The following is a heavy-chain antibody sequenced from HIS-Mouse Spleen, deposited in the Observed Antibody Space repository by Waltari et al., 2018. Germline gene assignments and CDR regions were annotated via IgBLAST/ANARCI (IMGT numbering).Heavy chain of an antibody. CDR2: IYYSGGT. V-gene: IGHV4-59*08. CDR3: ARHGLTGVDAFDI. J-gene: IGHJ3*02. D-gene: IGHD7-27*01. Sequence: QVQLQESGPGLVKPSETLSLTCTVPGGSISSYYLSWLRQPPGKGLEWIGYIYYSGGTNYNPSLKSRVTISVDTSKNQFSLKLSSVTAADTAVYYCARHGLTGVDAFDIWGQGTMVTVSS. CDR1: GGSISSYY.